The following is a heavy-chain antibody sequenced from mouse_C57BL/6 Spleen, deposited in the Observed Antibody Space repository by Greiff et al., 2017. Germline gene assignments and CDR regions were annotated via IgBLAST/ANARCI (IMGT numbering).Heavy chain of an antibody. Sequence: VQLKESGAELVRPGASVKLSCTASGFNIKDYYMHWVKQRPEQGLEWIGRIDPEDGDTEYAPKFQGKATMTADTSSNTAYLQLSSLTSEDTAVYYCTKGYYGSRALDYWGQGTTLTVSS. D-gene: IGHD1-1*01. CDR2: IDPEDGDT. CDR3: TKGYYGSRALDY. CDR1: GFNIKDYY. V-gene: IGHV14-1*01. J-gene: IGHJ2*01.